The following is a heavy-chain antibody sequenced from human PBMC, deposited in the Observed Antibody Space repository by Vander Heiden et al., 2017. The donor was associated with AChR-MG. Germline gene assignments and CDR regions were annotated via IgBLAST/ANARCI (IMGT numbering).Heavy chain of an antibody. J-gene: IGHJ3*02. Sequence: DVQLVESGGGLVKPGGSLRLSCSASGFIFSGYTMNGVRQAPGKGLEWFSSISISSSYIWNADSVKGRFTISRDNAQNSLYLQMNSLRAEDTAVYYCARSDGGAFDIWGHGTMVTVSS. V-gene: IGHV3-21*01. CDR1: GFIFSGYT. CDR2: ISISSSYI. CDR3: ARSDGGAFDI.